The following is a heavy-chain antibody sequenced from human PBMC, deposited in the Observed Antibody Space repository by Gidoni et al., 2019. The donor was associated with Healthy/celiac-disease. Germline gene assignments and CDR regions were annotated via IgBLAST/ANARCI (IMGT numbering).Heavy chain of an antibody. V-gene: IGHV4-39*01. Sequence: QLQLQESGPGLVKPSETLSLTCTVSGGSISSSRYYWVWIRQPPGKGLEWIGSMYYSGNTYYSPSLKRRVSMSVDTSKSQFSLKLSSVTAADTAVYYCARHPDFLRAFDIWGQGTVVTVSS. CDR1: GGSISSSRYY. J-gene: IGHJ3*02. CDR2: MYYSGNT. CDR3: ARHPDFLRAFDI. D-gene: IGHD2-21*02.